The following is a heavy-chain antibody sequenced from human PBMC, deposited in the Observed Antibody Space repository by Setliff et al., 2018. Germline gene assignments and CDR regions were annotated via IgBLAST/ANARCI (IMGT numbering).Heavy chain of an antibody. J-gene: IGHJ5*02. CDR1: GASITNINYY. D-gene: IGHD3-22*01. V-gene: IGHV4-39*02. Sequence: SETLSLTCTVSGASITNINYYWGLIRQPPGKGLEWIGSIFYSGRTFYNPSLKSRVTMLVDTSKNHVSLKLSSVTAADTAVYYCARAHTWSLPNDNSGYPGWFDPWGQGTLVTVSS. CDR2: IFYSGRT. CDR3: ARAHTWSLPNDNSGYPGWFDP.